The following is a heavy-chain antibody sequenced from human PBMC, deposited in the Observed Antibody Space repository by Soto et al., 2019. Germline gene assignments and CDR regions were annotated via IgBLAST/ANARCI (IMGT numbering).Heavy chain of an antibody. CDR3: AIILRLVITPRWSKGGFDF. CDR2: ISGSGGDT. CDR1: RVSLSSYP. V-gene: IGHV3-23*01. Sequence: YLRLASAVYRVSLSSYPMGCARHARRKGMEWVSAISGSGGDTYSADSVKGRFTMSRDNSKSTRSLQMNSLRADDMAVYYCAIILRLVITPRWSKGGFDFWGQGTLGSV. D-gene: IGHD3-22*01. J-gene: IGHJ4*02.